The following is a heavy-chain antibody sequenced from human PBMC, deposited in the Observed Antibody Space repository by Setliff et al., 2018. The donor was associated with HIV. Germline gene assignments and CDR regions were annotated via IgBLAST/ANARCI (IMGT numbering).Heavy chain of an antibody. CDR2: IIPIFGTA. CDR1: GYTFTSHG. J-gene: IGHJ5*02. D-gene: IGHD1-26*01. CDR3: ARDRDEKWDLPNWFDP. Sequence: GASVKVSCKASGYTFTSHGISWVRQAPGQGLEWMGGIIPIFGTANYAQKFQGRVTLTRDTSTSTVYMELSSLRSEDTAVYYCARDRDEKWDLPNWFDPWGQGTLVTVSS. V-gene: IGHV1-69*05.